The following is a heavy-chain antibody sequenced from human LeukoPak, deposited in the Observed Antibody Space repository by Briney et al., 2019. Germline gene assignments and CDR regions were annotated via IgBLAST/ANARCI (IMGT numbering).Heavy chain of an antibody. D-gene: IGHD3-22*01. CDR2: IWFDGIRK. Sequence: GGSLRLSCAASGLTFSNYGMHWVRQVPGKGLEWVAAIWFDGIRKYYADSVKGRLTISRDNSKNTLYLQMNSLRAEDTAVYYCARDLEDSSPFGAFDMWGQGTMVTVSS. V-gene: IGHV3-33*08. CDR3: ARDLEDSSPFGAFDM. CDR1: GLTFSNYG. J-gene: IGHJ3*02.